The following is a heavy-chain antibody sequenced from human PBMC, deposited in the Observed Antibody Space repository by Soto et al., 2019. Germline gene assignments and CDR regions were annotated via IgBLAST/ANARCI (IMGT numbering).Heavy chain of an antibody. Sequence: EPQLLESGGGLGHPGGSLRLSCAASGFTFSSYAMSWGRQAPGKGLEWVAAISGSGASTYYADSVRGRSTISRDNSKKTVDLQMTSLRAEDTAVYYSAKFYCISIMCQVPAAKSTGGFEIWGQGTLVTVS. CDR1: GFTFSSYA. V-gene: IGHV3-23*01. D-gene: IGHD2-2*01. CDR2: ISGSGAST. CDR3: AKFYCISIMCQVPAAKSTGGFEI. J-gene: IGHJ3*02.